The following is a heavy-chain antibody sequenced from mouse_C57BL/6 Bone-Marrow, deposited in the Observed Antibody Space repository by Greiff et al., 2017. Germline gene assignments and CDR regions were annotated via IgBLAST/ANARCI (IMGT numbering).Heavy chain of an antibody. CDR2: INPSSGYT. Sequence: QVQLKESGAELARPGASVKMSCKASGYTFTSYTMHWVKQRPGQGLEWIGYINPSSGYTKYNQKFKDKATLTADKSSSTAYMQLSSLTSEDSAVYYCARSALLDDWGQGTTLTVSA. CDR1: GYTFTSYT. D-gene: IGHD3-1*01. J-gene: IGHJ2*01. CDR3: ARSALLDD. V-gene: IGHV1-4*01.